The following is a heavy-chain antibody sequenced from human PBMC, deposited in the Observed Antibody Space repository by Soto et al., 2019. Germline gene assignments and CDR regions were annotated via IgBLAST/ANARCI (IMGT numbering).Heavy chain of an antibody. V-gene: IGHV4-59*01. Sequence: QVQLQESGPGLVKPSETLSLTCTVSGGSISSYYWIWIRQPPGKGLEWIGYISYSGSTNYNPSLKRRVTISVDTSKNQFSLNLSSVTAADTAVYYCARAWGGYGDYWGQGTLVTVSS. CDR3: ARAWGGYGDY. CDR1: GGSISSYY. CDR2: ISYSGST. J-gene: IGHJ4*02. D-gene: IGHD5-12*01.